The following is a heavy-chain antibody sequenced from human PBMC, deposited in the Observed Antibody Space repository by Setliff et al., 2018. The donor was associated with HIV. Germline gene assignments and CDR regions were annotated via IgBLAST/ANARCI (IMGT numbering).Heavy chain of an antibody. CDR3: VKDKRVGRLLWFGAFDI. J-gene: IGHJ3*02. V-gene: IGHV3-15*01. Sequence: GGSLRLSCAASGFTFSNAWMSWVRQAPGKGLEWVGRIKSKTDGGTTDYAAPVKGRFTISRDDSKNTLYLQMDSLKIDDTAVYYCVKDKRVGRLLWFGAFDIWGQGTMVTVSS. CDR1: GFTFSNAW. CDR2: IKSKTDGGTT. D-gene: IGHD3-10*01.